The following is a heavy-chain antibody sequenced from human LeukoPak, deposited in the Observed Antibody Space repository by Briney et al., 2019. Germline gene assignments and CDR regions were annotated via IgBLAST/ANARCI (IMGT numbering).Heavy chain of an antibody. CDR1: GFTFSSYA. J-gene: IGHJ4*02. CDR3: AKALWRSDDYVWGSYRSSAFDY. CDR2: ISGSGGST. D-gene: IGHD3-16*02. V-gene: IGHV3-23*01. Sequence: PGGSLRLSCAASGFTFSSYAMSWVRQAPGKGLEWVSAISGSGGSTYYADSVEGRFTISRDNSKNTLYLQMNSLRAEDTAVYYCAKALWRSDDYVWGSYRSSAFDYWGQGTLVTVSS.